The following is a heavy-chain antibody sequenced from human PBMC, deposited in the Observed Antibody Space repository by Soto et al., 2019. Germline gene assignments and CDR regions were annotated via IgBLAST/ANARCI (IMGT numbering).Heavy chain of an antibody. J-gene: IGHJ6*01. D-gene: IGHD3-3*01. V-gene: IGHV3-21*01. CDR2: ISSSGLYI. CDR3: ARANYDFWSGSSNYFGMDV. Sequence: EVQLVESGGGLVKPGGSLKVSCAASGFSFTHYTMNWVRQAPGKGLEWVSAISSSGLYIYYADSVQGRFTISRDNARNSLYLQMDSLGAEDTAVYYCARANYDFWSGSSNYFGMDVW. CDR1: GFSFTHYT.